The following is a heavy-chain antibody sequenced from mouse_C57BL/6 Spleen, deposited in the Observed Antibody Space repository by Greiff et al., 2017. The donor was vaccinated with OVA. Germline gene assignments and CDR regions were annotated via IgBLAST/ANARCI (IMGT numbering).Heavy chain of an antibody. CDR2: ISYDGSN. V-gene: IGHV3-6*01. J-gene: IGHJ1*03. Sequence: EVQLQESGPGLVKPSQSLSLTCSVTGYSITSGYYWNWIRQFPGNKLEWMGYISYDGSNNYNPSLKNRISITRDTSKNQFFLKLNSVTTEDTATYYCAREDYSKGYFDVWGTGTTVTVSS. D-gene: IGHD2-5*01. CDR3: AREDYSKGYFDV. CDR1: GYSITSGYY.